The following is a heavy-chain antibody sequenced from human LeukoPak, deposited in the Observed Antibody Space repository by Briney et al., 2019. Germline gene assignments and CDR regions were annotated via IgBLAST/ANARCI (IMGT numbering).Heavy chain of an antibody. V-gene: IGHV1-2*02. CDR3: ASPYCSSTSCYPHDAFDI. J-gene: IGHJ3*02. CDR2: INPNSGGT. Sequence: ASVKVSCKASGYTFTSYGISWVRQAPGQGLEWMGWINPNSGGTNYAQKFQGRVTMTRDTSISTAYMELSRLRSDDTAVYYCASPYCSSTSCYPHDAFDIWGQGTMVTVSS. CDR1: GYTFTSYG. D-gene: IGHD2-2*01.